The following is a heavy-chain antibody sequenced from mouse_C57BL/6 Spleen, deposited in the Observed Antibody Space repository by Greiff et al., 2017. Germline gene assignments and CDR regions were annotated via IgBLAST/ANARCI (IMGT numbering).Heavy chain of an antibody. CDR3: ARSVGGLLRAYYFDY. J-gene: IGHJ2*01. CDR2: IYPGSGST. V-gene: IGHV1-55*01. CDR1: GYTFTSYW. Sequence: QVQLQQPGAELVKPGASVKMSCKASGYTFTSYWITWVKQRPGQGLEWIGDIYPGSGSTNYNEKFKSKATLTVDTSSSTAYMQLSSLTSEDSAVYYCARSVGGLLRAYYFDYWGQGTTLTVSS. D-gene: IGHD2-3*01.